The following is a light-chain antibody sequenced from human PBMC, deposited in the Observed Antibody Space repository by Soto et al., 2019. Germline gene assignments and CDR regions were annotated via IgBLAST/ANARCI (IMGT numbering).Light chain of an antibody. V-gene: IGKV3-20*01. CDR2: GAS. CDR3: QQYGSSPWT. CDR1: QSVSSSY. Sequence: EIVVTQSPDTLSVGQGERATLSCWASQSVSSSYLAWYQHKPGQAPRVLIYGASSRATGIPDRFSGSGSGTDFTLTISRLEPEDFAVYYCQQYGSSPWTFGQGTKVDIK. J-gene: IGKJ1*01.